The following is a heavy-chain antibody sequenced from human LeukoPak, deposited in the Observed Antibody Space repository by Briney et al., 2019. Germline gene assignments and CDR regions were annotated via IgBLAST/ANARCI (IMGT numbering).Heavy chain of an antibody. CDR3: ARGDFWSGYSNWFDP. Sequence: KPSETLSLTCTVSGGSISSGDYYWSWIRQPPGKGLEWIGYIYYSGSTYYNPSLKSRVTISVDTSKNQFSLKLSSVTAADTAVYYCARGDFWSGYSNWFDPWGQGTLVTVSS. D-gene: IGHD3-3*01. V-gene: IGHV4-30-4*01. J-gene: IGHJ5*02. CDR1: GGSISSGDYY. CDR2: IYYSGST.